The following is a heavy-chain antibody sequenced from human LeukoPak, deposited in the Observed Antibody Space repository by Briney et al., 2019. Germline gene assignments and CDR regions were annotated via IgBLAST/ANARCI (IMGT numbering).Heavy chain of an antibody. J-gene: IGHJ5*02. CDR3: ARGGSGGANWFDP. Sequence: IGEINHSGSTNYNPSLKSRVTISVDTSKNQFSLKLSSVTAADTAVYYCARGGSGGANWFDPWGQGTLVTVSS. CDR2: INHSGST. V-gene: IGHV4-34*01. D-gene: IGHD3-10*01.